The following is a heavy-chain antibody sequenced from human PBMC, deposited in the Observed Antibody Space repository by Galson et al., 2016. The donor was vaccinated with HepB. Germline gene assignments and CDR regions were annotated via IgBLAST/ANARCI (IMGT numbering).Heavy chain of an antibody. J-gene: IGHJ5*02. Sequence: SETLSLTCTISGGPIRNYFWNWVRQAPGKGLEWMGYVSYNGSTDYNPSLESRLTISADASKNHISLKLSSLSPADTAVYYCAGSGFRDLIYNNWFNPWGLGTLVTVSP. CDR3: AGSGFRDLIYNNWFNP. CDR1: GGPIRNYF. V-gene: IGHV4-59*01. D-gene: IGHD3/OR15-3a*01. CDR2: VSYNGST.